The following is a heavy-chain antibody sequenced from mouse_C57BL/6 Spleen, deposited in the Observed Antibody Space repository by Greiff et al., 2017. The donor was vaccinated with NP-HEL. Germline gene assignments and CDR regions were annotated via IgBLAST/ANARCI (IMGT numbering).Heavy chain of an antibody. V-gene: IGHV1-7*01. J-gene: IGHJ2*01. Sequence: VMLVESGAELAKPGASVKLSCKASGYTFTSYWMHWVKQRPGQGLEWIGYINPSSGYTKYNQKFKDKATLTADKSSSTAYMQLSSLTYEDSAVYYCARAGILRLYYFDYWGQGTTLTVSS. CDR3: ARAGILRLYYFDY. CDR1: GYTFTSYW. CDR2: INPSSGYT. D-gene: IGHD6-2*01.